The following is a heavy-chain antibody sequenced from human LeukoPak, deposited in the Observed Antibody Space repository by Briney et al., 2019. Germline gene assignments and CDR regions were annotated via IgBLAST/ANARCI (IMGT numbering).Heavy chain of an antibody. Sequence: MASQTLSLTCTVSGGSISSGSYYWSWIRQPAGKGLEWIGRIYTSGSTNYNPSLKSRVTISVDTSKNQFSLKLTSVTAADTAMYFCARDHPIVDPLDAFDVWGQGTMVIVSS. V-gene: IGHV4-61*02. CDR3: ARDHPIVDPLDAFDV. CDR1: GGSISSGSYY. D-gene: IGHD1-26*01. CDR2: IYTSGST. J-gene: IGHJ3*01.